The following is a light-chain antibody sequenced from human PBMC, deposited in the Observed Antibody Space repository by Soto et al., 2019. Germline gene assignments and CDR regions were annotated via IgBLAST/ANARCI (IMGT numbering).Light chain of an antibody. Sequence: EIVLTQSPGTLSLSPGERATLSCRASQSVSSSFLAWYQQKPGQAPRPLIYGASSRATGIPDGFSGSGSGTDFSLTISRLEPEDFAVYYCQQYDSSPWTFGQGTKVEIK. CDR3: QQYDSSPWT. CDR2: GAS. V-gene: IGKV3-20*01. J-gene: IGKJ1*01. CDR1: QSVSSSF.